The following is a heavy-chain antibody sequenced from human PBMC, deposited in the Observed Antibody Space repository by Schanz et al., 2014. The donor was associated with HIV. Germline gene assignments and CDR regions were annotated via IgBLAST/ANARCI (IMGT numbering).Heavy chain of an antibody. J-gene: IGHJ6*02. CDR1: GFTFSSYA. V-gene: IGHV3-23*01. Sequence: EVQLLESGGGLVQPGGSLRLSCAASGFTFSSYAMTWVRQAPGKGLEWVSVISGSGRSTYYADSVKGRFTISRDNSKNTVYLQMGRLRSEDTAVYYCAKGGRDILSYYGMDVWGQGTTVTVSS. CDR3: AKGGRDILSYYGMDV. D-gene: IGHD2-15*01. CDR2: ISGSGRST.